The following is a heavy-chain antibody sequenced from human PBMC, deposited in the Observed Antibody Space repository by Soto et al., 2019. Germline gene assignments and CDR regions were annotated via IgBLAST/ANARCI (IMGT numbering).Heavy chain of an antibody. D-gene: IGHD3-22*01. Sequence: PSETLSLTCTVSGGSVNTAPYHWSWIRQSPRNGLEWIGNIYYTGSTNYNPSFESRVAISLDTSNNQFSLRLTSLSAADTAVYFCARDHHGYYDTSGYYPYFDFWGQGTLVTVSS. CDR1: GGSVNTAPYH. V-gene: IGHV4-61*01. J-gene: IGHJ4*02. CDR2: IYYTGST. CDR3: ARDHHGYYDTSGYYPYFDF.